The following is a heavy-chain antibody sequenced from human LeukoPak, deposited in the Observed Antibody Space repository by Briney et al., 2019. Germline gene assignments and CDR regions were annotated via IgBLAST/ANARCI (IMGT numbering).Heavy chain of an antibody. CDR3: ARSYFDSSGYGWFDP. CDR1: GYTFTSYG. J-gene: IGHJ5*02. CDR2: ISTYNGYT. V-gene: IGHV1-18*01. D-gene: IGHD3-22*01. Sequence: GASVKVSCKASGYTFTSYGISWVRQAPGQGLEWMGWISTYNGYTNYAQKLQGRVTMTTDTSTSTAYMELRSLRSDDTAIYYCARSYFDSSGYGWFDPWGQGTLVTVSS.